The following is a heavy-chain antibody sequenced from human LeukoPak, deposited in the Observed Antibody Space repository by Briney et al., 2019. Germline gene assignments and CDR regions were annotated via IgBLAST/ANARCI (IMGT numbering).Heavy chain of an antibody. J-gene: IGHJ4*02. D-gene: IGHD3-9*01. CDR1: GGSISSYY. CDR2: IYTSGST. Sequence: PSETLSLSCTVSGGSISSYYWSWIRQPAGKGLEWIGRIYTSGSTTYNPYLKSRVTMSVDTSKNQFSLKLSSVTAADTAVYYCARAYDILTGPFDYWGQGTLVTVSS. CDR3: ARAYDILTGPFDY. V-gene: IGHV4-4*07.